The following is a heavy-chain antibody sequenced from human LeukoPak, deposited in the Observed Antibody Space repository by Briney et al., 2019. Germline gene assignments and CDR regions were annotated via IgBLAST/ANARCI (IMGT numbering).Heavy chain of an antibody. Sequence: ASETLSLTCTVSGGSISSYYWSWIRQPPGKGLEWIGYIYYSGSTNYNPSLKSRVTISVDTSKNQFSLKLSSVTAADTAVYYCERQTRVGATYHDAFDIWGQGTMVTVSS. J-gene: IGHJ3*02. D-gene: IGHD1-26*01. CDR1: GGSISSYY. V-gene: IGHV4-59*01. CDR3: ERQTRVGATYHDAFDI. CDR2: IYYSGST.